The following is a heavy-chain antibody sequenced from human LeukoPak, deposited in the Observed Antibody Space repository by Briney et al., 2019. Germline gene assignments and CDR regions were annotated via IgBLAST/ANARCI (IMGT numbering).Heavy chain of an antibody. CDR2: ISGSGGSA. D-gene: IGHD5-12*01. CDR3: AKGSYDYIEIAYFDY. CDR1: GFTFSSYA. Sequence: GGSLRLSCAASGFTFSSYAMSWVRQAPGKGLEWVSAISGSGGSAYYADSVKGRFTISRDKSKSTLYLQMNSLRAEDTAVYYCAKGSYDYIEIAYFDYWGQGSLVTVSS. J-gene: IGHJ4*02. V-gene: IGHV3-23*01.